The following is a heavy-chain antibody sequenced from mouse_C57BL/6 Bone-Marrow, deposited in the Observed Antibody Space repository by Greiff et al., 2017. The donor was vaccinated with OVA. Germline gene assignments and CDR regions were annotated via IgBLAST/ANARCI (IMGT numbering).Heavy chain of an antibody. CDR2: FYPRSGNT. V-gene: IGHV1-81*01. J-gene: IGHJ2*01. Sequence: VKLQESGAELARPGASVKLSCKASGYTFTSYGISWVKQRTGQGLEWIGEFYPRSGNTYYNEKFKGKATLTADKSSSTAYMELRSLTSEDSAVYFCARERPTGTGYWGQGTTLTVSS. D-gene: IGHD4-1*02. CDR1: GYTFTSYG. CDR3: ARERPTGTGY.